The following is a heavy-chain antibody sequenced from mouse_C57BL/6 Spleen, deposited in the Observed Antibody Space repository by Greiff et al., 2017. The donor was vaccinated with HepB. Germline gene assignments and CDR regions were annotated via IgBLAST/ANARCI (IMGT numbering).Heavy chain of an antibody. D-gene: IGHD4-1*01. CDR3: ARPLWDGFAY. J-gene: IGHJ3*01. V-gene: IGHV5-6*01. CDR2: ISSGGSYT. Sequence: EVQRVESGGDLVKPGGSLKLSCAASGFTFSSYGMSWVRQTPDKRLEWVATISSGGSYTYYPDSVKGRFTISRDNAKNTLYLQMSSLKSEDTAMYYCARPLWDGFAYWGQGTLVTVSA. CDR1: GFTFSSYG.